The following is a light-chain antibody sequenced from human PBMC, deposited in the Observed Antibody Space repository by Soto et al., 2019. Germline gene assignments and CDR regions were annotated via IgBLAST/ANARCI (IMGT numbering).Light chain of an antibody. CDR3: HQYGRSPIFT. Sequence: EIVLTQSPGTLSLSPGERATLSCRASQSVASNYLAWYQQRPGQAPRLVMYAASSRAAGVPDRFSGSGSGTDFPLTISRLEPEDFAVFFCHQYGRSPIFTFGPGTTVDIK. CDR2: AAS. J-gene: IGKJ3*01. CDR1: QSVASNY. V-gene: IGKV3-20*01.